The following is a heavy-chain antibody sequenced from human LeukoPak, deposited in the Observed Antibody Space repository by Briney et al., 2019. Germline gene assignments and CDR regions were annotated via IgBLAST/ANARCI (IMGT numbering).Heavy chain of an antibody. CDR3: AKIGSDYYYGLGEAYY. D-gene: IGHD3-10*01. V-gene: IGHV3-23*01. CDR2: ISASGGST. J-gene: IGHJ4*02. Sequence: GGSLRLSCAASTFSFSSYAMSWVRQAPGKGLEWVSTISASGGSTYYADSVKGRFTISRDNSKNTLHLQMNSLRAEDTTVYYCAKIGSDYYYGLGEAYYWGQGTPVTVSS. CDR1: TFSFSSYA.